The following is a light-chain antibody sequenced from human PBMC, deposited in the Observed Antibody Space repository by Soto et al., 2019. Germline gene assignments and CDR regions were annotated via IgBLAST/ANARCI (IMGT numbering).Light chain of an antibody. V-gene: IGKV3-20*01. CDR3: QQYDSSPLT. CDR1: QSVSSSY. Sequence: EIVLTQSPGTLSLSPGERATLSCRASQSVSSSYLAWYQQKPGQAPRLLIYGASSRATGIPDRFSGSGSGTDFTRTISRLEPEDFAVYYCQQYDSSPLTLGGGTKVEIK. CDR2: GAS. J-gene: IGKJ4*01.